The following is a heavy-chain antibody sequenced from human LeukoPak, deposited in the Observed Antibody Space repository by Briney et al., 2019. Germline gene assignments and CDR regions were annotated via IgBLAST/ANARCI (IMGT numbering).Heavy chain of an antibody. D-gene: IGHD3-10*01. CDR1: GYTLTDLS. CDR3: ASCCGSGSYYNVYAFDI. Sequence: GASVKVSCKVSGYTLTDLSMHWVRQAPGEGLEWMGWINPNSGGTNYAQKFQGRVTMTRDTSISTAYMELSRLRSDDTAVYYCASCCGSGSYYNVYAFDIWGQGTMVTVSS. V-gene: IGHV1-2*02. CDR2: INPNSGGT. J-gene: IGHJ3*02.